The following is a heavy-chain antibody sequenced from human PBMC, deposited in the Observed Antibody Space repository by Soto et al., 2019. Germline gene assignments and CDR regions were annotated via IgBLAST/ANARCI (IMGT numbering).Heavy chain of an antibody. CDR1: GYSFTSYW. D-gene: IGHD3-10*01. J-gene: IGHJ6*04. V-gene: IGHV5-10-1*01. CDR2: IDPSDSYT. CDR3: ASFSVPGGFGELSPYYYYGMAV. Sequence: LGESLKISCKGSGYSFTSYWISWVRQMPGKGLEWMGRIDPSDSYTNYSPSFQGHVTISADKSISTAYLQWSSLKASDTAMYYCASFSVPGGFGELSPYYYYGMAVWGKGTTVTVSS.